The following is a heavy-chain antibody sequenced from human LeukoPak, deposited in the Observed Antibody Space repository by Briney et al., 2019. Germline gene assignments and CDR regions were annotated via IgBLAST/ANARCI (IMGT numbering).Heavy chain of an antibody. CDR2: IRYDGSNK. Sequence: GGSLRLSCAASGFTFSSYGMHWVRQAPGKGLEWVAFIRYDGSNKYYADSVKGRLTISRDNSKNTLYLQMNSLRAEDTAVYYCAKDQNYIVVVPAALFDYWGQGTLVTVSS. V-gene: IGHV3-30*02. CDR1: GFTFSSYG. D-gene: IGHD2-2*01. J-gene: IGHJ4*02. CDR3: AKDQNYIVVVPAALFDY.